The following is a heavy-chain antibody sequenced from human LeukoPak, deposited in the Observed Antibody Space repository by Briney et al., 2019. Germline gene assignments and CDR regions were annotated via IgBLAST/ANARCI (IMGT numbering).Heavy chain of an antibody. D-gene: IGHD3-10*01. CDR3: ASKGLLLWFGELLFPY. J-gene: IGHJ4*02. V-gene: IGHV3-30-3*01. CDR1: GFTFSSYA. CDR2: MSYDGTSE. Sequence: GGSLRLSCAASGFTFSSYAMHWVRQAPGKGLEWVAVMSYDGTSEYYADSVRGRFTISRDHSQNMLYLHMASLRDEDTALYYCASKGLLLWFGELLFPYWGQGTLVTVSS.